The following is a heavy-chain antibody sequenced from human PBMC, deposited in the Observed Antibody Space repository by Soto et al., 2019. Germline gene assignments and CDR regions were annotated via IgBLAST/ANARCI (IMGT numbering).Heavy chain of an antibody. J-gene: IGHJ6*02. CDR1: GFTFSDSV. CDR2: IVVGSGDT. V-gene: IGHV1-58*01. D-gene: IGHD3-16*01. CDR3: AAERLMYGMDV. Sequence: QMQLVQSGPEVKKPGTSVKVSCKASGFTFSDSVVQWVRQTRGHRLEWIGWIVVGSGDTNSAQKFQKRVNITRDRSTSTANMELSSLRSEDTAVYYCAAERLMYGMDVWGQGTTVIVSS.